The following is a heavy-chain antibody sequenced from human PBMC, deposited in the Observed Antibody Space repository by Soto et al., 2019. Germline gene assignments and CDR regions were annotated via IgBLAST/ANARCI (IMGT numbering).Heavy chain of an antibody. J-gene: IGHJ6*02. CDR1: GFTFSSYA. Sequence: QVQLVESGGGVVQPGRSLRLSCAASGFTFSSYAMHWVRQAPGKGLEWVAVISYDGSNKYYEDSVKGRFTISRDTSKNTLYLQMNRLRAEDTAVYYCARDRLRYNWNDFPYYYYGMDVWGPGTTVTVSS. CDR2: ISYDGSNK. V-gene: IGHV3-30-3*01. CDR3: ARDRLRYNWNDFPYYYYGMDV. D-gene: IGHD1-1*01.